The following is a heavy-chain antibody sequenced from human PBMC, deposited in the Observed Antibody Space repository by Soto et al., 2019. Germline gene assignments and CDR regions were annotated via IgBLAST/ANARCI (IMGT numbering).Heavy chain of an antibody. V-gene: IGHV1-46*01. CDR2: INPSGGST. CDR1: GYTFTSYY. J-gene: IGHJ6*02. Sequence: QVQLVQSGAEVKKPGASVKVSCKASGYTFTSYYMHWVRQAPRQGLEWMGIINPSGGSTSYAQKFQGRVTMTRDTSTSTVYMELSSLRSEDTAVYYCARSLGGATTSASQDYYYYGMDVWGQGTTVTVSS. CDR3: ARSLGGATTSASQDYYYYGMDV. D-gene: IGHD1-26*01.